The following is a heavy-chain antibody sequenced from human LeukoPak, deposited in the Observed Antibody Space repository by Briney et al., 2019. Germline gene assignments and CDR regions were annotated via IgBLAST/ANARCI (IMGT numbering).Heavy chain of an antibody. V-gene: IGHV1-2*02. Sequence: EASVKVSCKASGYTFTGYYIHWVRQAPGQGLEWVGWINPNTGGTNYAQRFQGRVTMTGDTSISTAYMELSRLRSDDTAVYYCARDFEYNSATYYFDYWDQGTLVTVSS. CDR1: GYTFTGYY. CDR2: INPNTGGT. D-gene: IGHD6-6*01. J-gene: IGHJ4*02. CDR3: ARDFEYNSATYYFDY.